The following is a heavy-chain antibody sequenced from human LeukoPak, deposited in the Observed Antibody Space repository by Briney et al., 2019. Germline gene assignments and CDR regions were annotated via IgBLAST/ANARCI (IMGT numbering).Heavy chain of an antibody. CDR2: IYYSGST. CDR1: GGSISSGDYY. V-gene: IGHV4-30-4*01. D-gene: IGHD3-10*01. Sequence: PSETLSLTCTVSGGSISSGDYYWSWIRQPPGKGLEWIGYIYYSGSTYCNPSLKSRVTISVDTSKNQFSLKLSSVTAADTAVYYCARELYGSGSSQDYWGQGTLVTVSS. J-gene: IGHJ4*02. CDR3: ARELYGSGSSQDY.